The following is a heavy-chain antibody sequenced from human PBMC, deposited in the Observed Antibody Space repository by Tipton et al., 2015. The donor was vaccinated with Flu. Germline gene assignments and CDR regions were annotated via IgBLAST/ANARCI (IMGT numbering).Heavy chain of an antibody. V-gene: IGHV4-39*07. D-gene: IGHD6-19*01. CDR1: GGSMNNSDYY. Sequence: TLSVTCSVSGGSMNNSDYYWGWIRQHPGKGPEWVGSIDYRGTTYYKSSVKSRVTISREISKNQFSLRLTSPTAAETAVYFCARATGWYPYYFGNWGQGTLVPVSS. CDR3: ARATGWYPYYFGN. J-gene: IGHJ4*02. CDR2: IDYRGTT.